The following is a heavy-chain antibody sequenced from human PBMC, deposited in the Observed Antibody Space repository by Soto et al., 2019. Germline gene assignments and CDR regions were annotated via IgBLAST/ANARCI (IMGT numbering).Heavy chain of an antibody. CDR2: IYWDDDK. D-gene: IGHD5-18*01. CDR3: AHCAAMVVHSDY. Sequence: QITLKESGPTLVKPTQTLTLTCTFSGFSLSTSGVGVGCIRRPPGKPLEGLALIYWDDDKRYSPSLKGSLTIXIXXSKDQVVITMTNMDPVDTATYYCAHCAAMVVHSDYWGQGTLVTVSS. V-gene: IGHV2-5*02. J-gene: IGHJ4*02. CDR1: GFSLSTSGVG.